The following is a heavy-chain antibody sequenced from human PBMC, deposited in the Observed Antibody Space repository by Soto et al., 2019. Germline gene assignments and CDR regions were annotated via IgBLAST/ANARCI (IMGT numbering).Heavy chain of an antibody. D-gene: IGHD4-17*01. CDR3: ARDKSYALAV. J-gene: IGHJ6*02. Sequence: EVQLVESGGGFVQPGGSLRLSCAASGFDFSNSWMHWVGQVPGKGLVWVSHINSDGRSTTYADSVKGRFTISRDNARTTVYLQLDSLRVEDTAVYYCARDKSYALAVWGQGTTVTVSS. CDR1: GFDFSNSW. V-gene: IGHV3-74*03. CDR2: INSDGRST.